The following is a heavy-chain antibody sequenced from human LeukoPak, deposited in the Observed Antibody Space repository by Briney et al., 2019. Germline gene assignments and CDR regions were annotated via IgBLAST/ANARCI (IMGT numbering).Heavy chain of an antibody. CDR3: ARRSAAKDAFDI. Sequence: PGWSLRLSCAASGFTFSTYRMHWVRQAPGKELVWVSRINSDGSTTSYADPVKGRFTFSRDNAKNTLFLQMNSLRAEDTAVYYCARRSAAKDAFDIWGQGTMVTVSS. CDR2: INSDGSTT. V-gene: IGHV3-74*01. D-gene: IGHD6-25*01. CDR1: GFTFSTYR. J-gene: IGHJ3*02.